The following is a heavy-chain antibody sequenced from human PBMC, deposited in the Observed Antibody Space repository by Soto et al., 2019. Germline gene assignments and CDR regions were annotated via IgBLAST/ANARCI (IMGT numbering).Heavy chain of an antibody. J-gene: IGHJ4*02. CDR2: IIPVFGTG. CDR1: GGTFSSYA. D-gene: IGHD3-22*01. CDR3: AKVFYYYDSSGYYYFDY. V-gene: IGHV1-69*06. Sequence: SVKVSCKASGGTFSSYAISWVRQAPGQGLEWMGGIIPVFGTGIYAQKFQGRVTITADKSTNTAYMELSSLRSEDTAVYYCAKVFYYYDSSGYYYFDYWGQGTLVTVSS.